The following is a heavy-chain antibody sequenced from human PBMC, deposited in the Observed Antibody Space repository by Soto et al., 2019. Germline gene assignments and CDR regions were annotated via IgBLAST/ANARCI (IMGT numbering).Heavy chain of an antibody. Sequence: SVKVSCKASGGTFSSYTISWVRRAPGQGLEWMGRIIPILGIANCAQKFQGRVTITADKSTSTAYMELSSLRSEDTAVYYCARDVGYCSGGSCYYFDYWGQGTLVTVSS. CDR1: GGTFSSYT. J-gene: IGHJ4*02. V-gene: IGHV1-69*04. D-gene: IGHD2-15*01. CDR3: ARDVGYCSGGSCYYFDY. CDR2: IIPILGIA.